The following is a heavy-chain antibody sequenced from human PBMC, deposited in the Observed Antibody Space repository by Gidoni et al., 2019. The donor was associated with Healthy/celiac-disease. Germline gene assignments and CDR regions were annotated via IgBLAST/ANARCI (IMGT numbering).Heavy chain of an antibody. J-gene: IGHJ4*02. Sequence: QITLKESGPTLVKPTQTLTLTCTFSGFSLSTSGVGVGWIRQPPGKALEWLALIYWDDDKRYSPSLKSRLTITKDTSKNQVVLTMTNMDPVDTATYYCAHSSSFHRARITIFGVVTHTFDYWGQGTLVTVSS. CDR3: AHSSSFHRARITIFGVVTHTFDY. V-gene: IGHV2-5*02. CDR1: GFSLSTSGVG. CDR2: IYWDDDK. D-gene: IGHD3-3*01.